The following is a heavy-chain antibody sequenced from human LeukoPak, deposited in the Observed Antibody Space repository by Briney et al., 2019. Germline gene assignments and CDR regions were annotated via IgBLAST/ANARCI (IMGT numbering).Heavy chain of an antibody. CDR1: GGSLSGYY. D-gene: IGHD3-22*01. CDR2: INHSGST. Sequence: PSETLSLTCAVYGGSLSGYYWSWIRQPPGKGLEWIGEINHSGSTNYNPSLKSRVTISVDTSKNQFSLKLSSVTAADTAVYYCARFRHSSGPTYYFDYWGQGTLVTVSS. V-gene: IGHV4-34*01. J-gene: IGHJ4*02. CDR3: ARFRHSSGPTYYFDY.